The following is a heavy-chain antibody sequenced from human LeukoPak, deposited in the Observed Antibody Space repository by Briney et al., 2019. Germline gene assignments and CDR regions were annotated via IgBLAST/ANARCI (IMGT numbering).Heavy chain of an antibody. Sequence: GRSLRLSCAASGFTFSSYAMHWVRQAPGKGLEWVAVISYDGSNKYYADSVKGRFTISRDNSKNTLYLQMNSLRAEDTAVYYCARRIAAAGTYYYYYYMDVWGKGTTVTVSS. J-gene: IGHJ6*03. CDR1: GFTFSSYA. CDR2: ISYDGSNK. CDR3: ARRIAAAGTYYYYYYMDV. D-gene: IGHD6-13*01. V-gene: IGHV3-30*04.